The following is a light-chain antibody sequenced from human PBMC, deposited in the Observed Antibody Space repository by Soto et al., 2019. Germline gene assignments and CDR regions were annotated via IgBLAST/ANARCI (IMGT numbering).Light chain of an antibody. V-gene: IGKV3-20*01. J-gene: IGKJ1*01. CDR3: QQYGNSPQT. CDR1: ESIGKF. Sequence: EVVLTQSPATLSLSPGERATLSCMASESIGKFLAWYRQIPGQAPRLLIYDVSSRATGIPDRFSGSGSGTGFTLTIARLEPGDFAVYYCQQYGNSPQTFGQGTKVDIK. CDR2: DVS.